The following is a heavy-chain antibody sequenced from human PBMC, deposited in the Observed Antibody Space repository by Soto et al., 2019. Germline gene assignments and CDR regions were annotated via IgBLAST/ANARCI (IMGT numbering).Heavy chain of an antibody. CDR3: ARGPLQVGYYYYYGMDV. J-gene: IGHJ6*02. V-gene: IGHV4-39*01. CDR2: IYYSGST. CDR1: GGSTSSSSYY. D-gene: IGHD3-10*01. Sequence: PSETLSLTCTSSGGSTSSSSYYWGWSRQPPGKGLEWIGSIYYSGSTYYNPSLKSRVTISVDTSKNQFSLKLSSVTAADTAVYYCARGPLQVGYYYYYGMDVWGQGTTVTVSS.